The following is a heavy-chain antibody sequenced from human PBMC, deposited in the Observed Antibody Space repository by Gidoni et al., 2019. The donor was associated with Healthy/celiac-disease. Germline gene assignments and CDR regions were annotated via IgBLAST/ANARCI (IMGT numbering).Heavy chain of an antibody. J-gene: IGHJ3*02. V-gene: IGHV3-30*18. D-gene: IGHD2-2*01. CDR3: AKELGCSSTSCRNAFDI. Sequence: QVQLVESGGGVVQPGRSLRLSCAASGFTFSSYGMHWVRQAPGQGLEWVAVISYDGSNKYYADSVKGRFTISRDNSKNTLYLQMNSLRAEDTAVYYCAKELGCSSTSCRNAFDIWGQGTMVTVSS. CDR1: GFTFSSYG. CDR2: ISYDGSNK.